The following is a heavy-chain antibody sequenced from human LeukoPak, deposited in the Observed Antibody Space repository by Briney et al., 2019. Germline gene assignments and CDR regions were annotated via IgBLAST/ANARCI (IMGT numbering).Heavy chain of an antibody. Sequence: PGGCRRLSCAASGFTFITYGMSWVRQPPGGGLEWVSGISGRGGRTYYADSVKGRFTISRDKSKSTVYLQMNSLRAEDTAVFYCAKDGRMDEGSSGYADWFDRWGQGTLVTVSS. CDR2: ISGRGGRT. CDR1: GFTFITYG. J-gene: IGHJ5*02. V-gene: IGHV3-23*01. D-gene: IGHD5-12*01. CDR3: AKDGRMDEGSSGYADWFDR.